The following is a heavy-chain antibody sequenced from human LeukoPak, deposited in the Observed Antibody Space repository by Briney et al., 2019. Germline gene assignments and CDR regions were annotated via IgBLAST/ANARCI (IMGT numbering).Heavy chain of an antibody. CDR1: GGSISSYY. V-gene: IGHV4-59*01. CDR2: IHYTGST. Sequence: SETLSLTCTVSGGSISSYYWSWIRQSPGKGLECIGYIHYTGSTNYNPSLKSRVTISVETSKNQFSLKLKSVTAADTAVYYCAKSNGYGLIDIWGQGTMVTVSS. J-gene: IGHJ3*02. CDR3: AKSNGYGLIDI. D-gene: IGHD3-22*01.